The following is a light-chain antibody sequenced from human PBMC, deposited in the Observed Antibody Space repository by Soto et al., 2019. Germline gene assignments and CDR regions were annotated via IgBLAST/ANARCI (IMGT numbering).Light chain of an antibody. CDR2: EVN. CDR3: SSYADSNKRV. V-gene: IGLV2-8*01. CDR1: SSDVGNYNY. J-gene: IGLJ3*02. Sequence: QSVPTQPPSASGSPGQSVTISCSGTSSDVGNYNYVSWYQQHPGKAPKLLIYEVNKRPSGVPDRFSGSKSGNMASLTVSGLQAEDEADYYCSSYADSNKRVFGGGTKVTVL.